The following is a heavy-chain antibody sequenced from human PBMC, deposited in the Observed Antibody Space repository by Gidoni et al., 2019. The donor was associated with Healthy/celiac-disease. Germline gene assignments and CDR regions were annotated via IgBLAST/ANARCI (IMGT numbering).Heavy chain of an antibody. Sequence: QVQLQQWGEGLLKPSETLSLTCAVYGRSFSGYSWSWIRQPPGKGLEWIGEINHRGSTNYNPSLKSRVTISVDTSKNQFSLKLSSVTAADTAVYYCARGFGDSRNFDYWGQGTLVTVSS. CDR2: INHRGST. J-gene: IGHJ4*02. CDR3: ARGFGDSRNFDY. V-gene: IGHV4-34*01. D-gene: IGHD6-13*01. CDR1: GRSFSGYS.